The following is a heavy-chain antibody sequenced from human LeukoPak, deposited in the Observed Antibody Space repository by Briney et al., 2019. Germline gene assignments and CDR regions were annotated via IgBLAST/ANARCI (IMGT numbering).Heavy chain of an antibody. CDR2: IAYDGSRA. CDR1: GFTFGGYG. CDR3: TRYNNDHFDY. J-gene: IGHJ4*02. V-gene: IGHV3-33*01. D-gene: IGHD1-14*01. Sequence: PGRSLRLSCAGSGFTFGGYGMRWFRQTPGKGLEWVAVIAYDGSRAFYADSVKGRSTISRDNSKNTMSVQMDDLRAEDTAVYYCTRYNNDHFDYWGQGTLVTVSS.